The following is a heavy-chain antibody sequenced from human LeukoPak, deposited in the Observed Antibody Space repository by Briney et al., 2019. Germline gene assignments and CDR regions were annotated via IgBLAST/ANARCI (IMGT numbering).Heavy chain of an antibody. D-gene: IGHD6-19*01. V-gene: IGHV4-39*07. CDR3: ARDYLYSSGWYLDAFDI. CDR1: GGSISSSSYY. Sequence: SETLSLTCTVSGGSISSSSYYWGWIRQPPGKGLEWIGSIYYSGSTYYSPSLKSRVTISVDTSKNQFSLKLSSVTAADTAVYYCARDYLYSSGWYLDAFDIWGQGTMVTVSS. CDR2: IYYSGST. J-gene: IGHJ3*02.